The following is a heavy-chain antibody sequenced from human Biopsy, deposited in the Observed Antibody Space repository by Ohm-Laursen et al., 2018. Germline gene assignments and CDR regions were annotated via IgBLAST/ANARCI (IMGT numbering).Heavy chain of an antibody. CDR3: AIDGNDFLTDYLKIDQ. Sequence: ASVKVSCKVSSYTFTDYNIHWVRQAPGQGLEWMGWINPKSGGTHYLEKFRGRVTMTRDTSISTAYMEVSSLRSDDTAVYYCAIDGNDFLTDYLKIDQWGQGTLVTVSS. D-gene: IGHD3-9*01. J-gene: IGHJ4*02. CDR2: INPKSGGT. V-gene: IGHV1-2*02. CDR1: SYTFTDYN.